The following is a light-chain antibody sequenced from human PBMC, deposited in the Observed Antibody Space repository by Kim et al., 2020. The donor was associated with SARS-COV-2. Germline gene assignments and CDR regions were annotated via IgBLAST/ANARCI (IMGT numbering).Light chain of an antibody. V-gene: IGKV1-9*01. J-gene: IGKJ5*01. CDR1: QVIANY. CDR3: LQRDTYPPST. Sequence: IQLTQSPSSLPPSVGDRVTITCRAIQVIANYLPWYQQKRGTAPKLLIYATSTLQSGVPSRFSGSGSGTDFTLTISSLQPEDFATYYCLQRDTYPPSTFGQGTRLEIK. CDR2: ATS.